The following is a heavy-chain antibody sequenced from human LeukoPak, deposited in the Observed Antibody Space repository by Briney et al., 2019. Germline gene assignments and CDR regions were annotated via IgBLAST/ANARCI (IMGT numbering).Heavy chain of an antibody. CDR1: GGSLSGYY. D-gene: IGHD5-24*01. CDR2: ISNSGST. Sequence: PSETLSLTCAVYGGSLSGYYWSWIRQPPGKGLEWIGYISNSGSTNYNPSLKSRVTISVDTSKNQFSLKVSSVTAADTAVYYCARMRDGFAFGPWGQGTLVTVSS. V-gene: IGHV4-59*01. CDR3: ARMRDGFAFGP. J-gene: IGHJ5*02.